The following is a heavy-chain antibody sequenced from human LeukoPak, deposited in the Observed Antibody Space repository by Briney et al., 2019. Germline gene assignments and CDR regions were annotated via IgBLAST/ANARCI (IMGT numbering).Heavy chain of an antibody. D-gene: IGHD7-27*01. CDR2: IYYSGST. V-gene: IGHV4-39*01. J-gene: IGHJ4*02. CDR1: GGSISSSSYY. CDR3: ARIDITNHWGYYFDY. Sequence: SETLSLTCTVSGGSISSSSYYWGWIRQPPGKGLEWIGSIYYSGSTYYNPSLKSRVTISVDTSKNQFSLKLSSVTAADTAVYYCARIDITNHWGYYFDYWGQGTLVTVSS.